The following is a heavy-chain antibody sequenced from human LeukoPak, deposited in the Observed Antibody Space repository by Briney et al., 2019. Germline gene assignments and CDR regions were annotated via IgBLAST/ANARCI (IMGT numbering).Heavy chain of an antibody. J-gene: IGHJ3*02. CDR2: ISHSGGTT. Sequence: GGSLRLSCAASGFTFSSYAMSWVRQAPGKGLEWVSTISHSGGTTYYADSVKGRFAISRDSSKNTLYLQMSGLRGEDTAVYYCAKDDGGSPPDAFDIWGQGTLVTVSS. D-gene: IGHD3-10*01. CDR1: GFTFSSYA. V-gene: IGHV3-23*01. CDR3: AKDDGGSPPDAFDI.